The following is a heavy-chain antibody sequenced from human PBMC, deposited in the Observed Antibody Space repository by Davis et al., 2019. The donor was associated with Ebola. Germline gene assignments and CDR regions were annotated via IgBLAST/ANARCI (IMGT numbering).Heavy chain of an antibody. CDR3: ARDRPLDFFFGDYYGMDV. J-gene: IGHJ6*02. CDR2: TRNKANGFTT. CDR1: GFILSDHY. V-gene: IGHV3-72*01. D-gene: IGHD3-16*01. Sequence: GESLKISCAASGFILSDHYMDWVRQAPGKGLEWVGRTRNKANGFTTEYAASVKDRFTISRDDSKNSLYLQMNSLRAEETAVYYCARDRPLDFFFGDYYGMDVWGQGTTVTVSS.